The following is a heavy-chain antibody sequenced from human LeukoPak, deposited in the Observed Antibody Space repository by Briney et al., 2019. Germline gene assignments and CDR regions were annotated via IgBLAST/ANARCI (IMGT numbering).Heavy chain of an antibody. CDR2: IYYTGAT. D-gene: IGHD3-16*01. CDR3: ASAPRQASIGGLNY. V-gene: IGHV4-39*02. Sequence: SETLSLTCTVSGGSISSSTYYWGWIRQPPGKGLEWIGAIYYTGATYYNPSLRSRVTVSVDTSKNHFSLNLRSVTAADTALYYCASAPRQASIGGLNYWGQGTLVTVSS. J-gene: IGHJ4*02. CDR1: GGSISSSTYY.